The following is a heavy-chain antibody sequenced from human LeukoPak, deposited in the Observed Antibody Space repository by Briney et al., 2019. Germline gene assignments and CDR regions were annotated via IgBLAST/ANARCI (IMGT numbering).Heavy chain of an antibody. CDR1: GFTFSSYE. CDR3: ARAMSIAARLQTIFDY. V-gene: IGHV3-48*03. CDR2: ISSSGSTI. J-gene: IGHJ4*02. D-gene: IGHD6-6*01. Sequence: GGSLRLSCAASGFTFSSYEMNWVRQAPGKGLEWVSYISSSGSTIYYADSVKGRFTISRDNAKNSLYLQMNSLRAEDTAVYYCARAMSIAARLQTIFDYWGQGTLVTVSS.